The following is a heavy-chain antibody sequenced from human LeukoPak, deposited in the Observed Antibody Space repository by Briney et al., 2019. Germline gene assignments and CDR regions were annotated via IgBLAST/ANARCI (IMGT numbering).Heavy chain of an antibody. V-gene: IGHV6-1*01. J-gene: IGHJ4*02. CDR1: GDSVSSNSAV. D-gene: IGHD1-1*01. Sequence: SQTLSLTCAIFGDSVSSNSAVWTWIRQSLSRGLEWLGRTYYRSKWYTDYAVSVRSRITINPDTSKNQFSLQLNSVTPEDTAVYYCTRGWTFWGQGTLVTVSS. CDR2: TYYRSKWYT. CDR3: TRGWTF.